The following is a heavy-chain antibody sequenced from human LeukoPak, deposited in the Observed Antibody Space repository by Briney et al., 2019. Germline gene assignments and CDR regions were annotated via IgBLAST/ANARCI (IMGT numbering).Heavy chain of an antibody. Sequence: ASVKVSCKVSGYTLTELSMHWVRQAPGKGLEWMGGFDPEDGETIYAQKFQGRVTTTEDTSTDTAYMELSSLRSEDTAVYYCATDRHSGSYYPRDYWGQGTLVTVSS. V-gene: IGHV1-24*01. J-gene: IGHJ4*02. D-gene: IGHD1-26*01. CDR1: GYTLTELS. CDR3: ATDRHSGSYYPRDY. CDR2: FDPEDGET.